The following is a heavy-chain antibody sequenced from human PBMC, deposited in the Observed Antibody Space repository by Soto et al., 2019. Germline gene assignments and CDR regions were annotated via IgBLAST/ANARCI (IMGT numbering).Heavy chain of an antibody. D-gene: IGHD6-13*01. CDR2: ISAYNGNT. CDR1: GYTFTSYG. CDR3: ARDTPVGYSSSFDLTSNWFDP. V-gene: IGHV1-18*01. J-gene: IGHJ5*02. Sequence: EASVKVSCKASGYTFTSYGISWVRQAPGQGLEWMGWISAYNGNTNYAQKLQGRVTMTTDTSTSTAYMELRSLRSDDTAVYYCARDTPVGYSSSFDLTSNWFDPWGQGTLVTVSS.